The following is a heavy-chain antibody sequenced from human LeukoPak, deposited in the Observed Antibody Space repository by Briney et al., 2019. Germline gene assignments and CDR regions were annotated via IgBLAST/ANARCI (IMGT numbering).Heavy chain of an antibody. J-gene: IGHJ6*03. CDR1: GYTFTSYD. CDR3: ARGGGLYYYYYMDV. D-gene: IGHD3-10*01. Sequence: ASVKVSCKASGYTFTSYDINWVRQATGQGLEWMGWMNPNSGNTGYAQKFQGRVTMTRNTSISTAYMELSSLRPEDTAVYYCARGGGLYYYYYMDVWGKGTTVTVSS. CDR2: MNPNSGNT. V-gene: IGHV1-8*01.